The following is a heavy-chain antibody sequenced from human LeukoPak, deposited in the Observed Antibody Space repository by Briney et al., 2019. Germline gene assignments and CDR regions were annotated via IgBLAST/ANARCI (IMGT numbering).Heavy chain of an antibody. V-gene: IGHV3-11*04. CDR1: GFTFSDYY. CDR3: AKDRFVGATPYYFDY. D-gene: IGHD1-26*01. Sequence: GGSLRLSCAASGFTFSDYYMSWIRQAPGKGLEWVSYISSSGSTIYYADSVKGRFTISRDNAKNSLYLQMNSLRAEDTAVYYCAKDRFVGATPYYFDYWGQGTLVTVSS. CDR2: ISSSGSTI. J-gene: IGHJ4*02.